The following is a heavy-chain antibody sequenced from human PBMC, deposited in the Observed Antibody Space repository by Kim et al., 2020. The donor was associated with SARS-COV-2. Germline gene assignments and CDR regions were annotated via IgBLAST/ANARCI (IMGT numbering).Heavy chain of an antibody. CDR2: IYTSGST. CDR1: GGSISSYY. J-gene: IGHJ2*01. D-gene: IGHD2-15*01. Sequence: SETLSLTCTVSGGSISSYYWSWIRQPAGKGLEWIGRIYTSGSTNYNPSLKSRVTMSVDTSKNQFSLKLSSVTAADTAVYYCARDHRVVAATPPLIWYFDLWGRGTLVTVSS. V-gene: IGHV4-4*07. CDR3: ARDHRVVAATPPLIWYFDL.